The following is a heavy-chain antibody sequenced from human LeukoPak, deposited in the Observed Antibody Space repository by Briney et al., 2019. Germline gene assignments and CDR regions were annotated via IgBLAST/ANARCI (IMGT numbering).Heavy chain of an antibody. V-gene: IGHV1-2*02. CDR3: ARDLSYYDFWSAYYPGAFDI. J-gene: IGHJ3*02. CDR2: INPNSGGT. CDR1: GYTFTGYY. Sequence: GASVKVSCKASGYTFTGYYMHWVRQAPGQGLEWMGWINPNSGGTHYAQEFQGRVTMTRETSNSTAYMELSRLRSDDTAVYYCARDLSYYDFWSAYYPGAFDIWGQGTMVTVSS. D-gene: IGHD3-3*01.